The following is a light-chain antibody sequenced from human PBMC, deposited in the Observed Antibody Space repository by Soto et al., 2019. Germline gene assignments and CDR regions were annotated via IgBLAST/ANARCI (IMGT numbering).Light chain of an antibody. V-gene: IGLV2-14*02. CDR3: SLYTSENAYV. J-gene: IGLJ1*01. Sequence: QSALTQPASVSGSPGQSITISCAGTTSDVAYYDLVSWYQQHPGRAPKLLIYEVSKRPSGVPDRFSGSKSGNTASLTISGLQAADEADYYCSLYTSENAYVFGTGTKLTVL. CDR1: TSDVAYYDL. CDR2: EVS.